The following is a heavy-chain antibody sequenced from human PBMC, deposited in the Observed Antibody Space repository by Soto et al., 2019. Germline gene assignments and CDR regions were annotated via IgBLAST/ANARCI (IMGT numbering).Heavy chain of an antibody. D-gene: IGHD6-19*01. J-gene: IGHJ1*01. Sequence: SETLSLTCAVYGGSFSAYYWNWIRQPPGKGLEWIGEINHSGSTNYNPSLKSRVTILVDTSKNQFSLKLSSVTAADTAVYYCARPNAVLTEYFQHWGQGTLVTVSS. CDR3: ARPNAVLTEYFQH. CDR1: GGSFSAYY. CDR2: INHSGST. V-gene: IGHV4-34*01.